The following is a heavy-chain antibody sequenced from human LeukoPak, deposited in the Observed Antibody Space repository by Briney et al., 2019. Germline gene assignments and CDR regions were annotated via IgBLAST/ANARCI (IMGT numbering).Heavy chain of an antibody. V-gene: IGHV3-23*01. CDR2: ISGSGGST. CDR1: GFTFSSYA. CDR3: AKDGGPYRSSSEDY. J-gene: IGHJ4*02. Sequence: GGSLRLSCAASGFTFSSYAMSWVRQAPGKGLEWVSAISGSGGSTYYADSVKGRFTISRDNSKNTLYLQMNSLRVEDTAVYYCAKDGGPYRSSSEDYWGQGTLVTVSS. D-gene: IGHD6-6*01.